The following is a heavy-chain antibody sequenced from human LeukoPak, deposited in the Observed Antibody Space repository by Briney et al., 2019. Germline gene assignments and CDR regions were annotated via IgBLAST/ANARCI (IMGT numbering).Heavy chain of an antibody. Sequence: ASVKVSCKASGYTFTGYYMHWVRQAPGQGLEWLGWINPNSGGTNYAQKFQGRVTMTRDTSISTAYMELSRLRSDDTAVYYCARGRPLWQWLVRERNWFDPWGQGTLVTVSS. CDR1: GYTFTGYY. D-gene: IGHD6-19*01. V-gene: IGHV1-2*02. CDR3: ARGRPLWQWLVRERNWFDP. J-gene: IGHJ5*02. CDR2: INPNSGGT.